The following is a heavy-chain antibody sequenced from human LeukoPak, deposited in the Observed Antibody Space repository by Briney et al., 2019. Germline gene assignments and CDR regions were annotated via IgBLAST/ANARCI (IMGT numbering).Heavy chain of an antibody. Sequence: PGGSLRLSCIASGFTFSNYGMHWVRQAPGKALDWVASIRFDESDKYYADSVKGRFTISRDNSKNTVYLQMNSLRPEDTAVYYCVKDGYCSSASCYAGHWFDAWGQGTLVTVSS. CDR3: VKDGYCSSASCYAGHWFDA. J-gene: IGHJ5*02. CDR1: GFTFSNYG. D-gene: IGHD2-2*03. CDR2: IRFDESDK. V-gene: IGHV3-30*02.